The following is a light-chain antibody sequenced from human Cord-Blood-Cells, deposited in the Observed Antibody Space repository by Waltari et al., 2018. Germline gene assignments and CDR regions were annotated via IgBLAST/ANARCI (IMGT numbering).Light chain of an antibody. CDR2: AAS. V-gene: IGKV1-5*01. CDR1: QSISRW. Sequence: DIQMTQSPSPLSAPVGDRGTITRRVSQSISRWVTWYQQNTGKAPKPLIYAASSLEIGVPSIFSGSGSGTEFTLTINSLPPDDFSTYYRQQYNSYSRTFGQGTKVDMK. J-gene: IGKJ1*01. CDR3: QQYNSYSRT.